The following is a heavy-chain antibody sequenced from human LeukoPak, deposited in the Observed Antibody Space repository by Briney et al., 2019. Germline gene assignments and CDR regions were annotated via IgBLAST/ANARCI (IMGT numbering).Heavy chain of an antibody. Sequence: GGSLRLSCAASGFTFNKYAIHWARQAPGKGLEWVAVISNDGVTRIFANSVKGRFTISRDNWKNTLYLQLSSLRVEDTAVYYCVREGYYDSGGPLSGYFDYWGRGDLVTVSS. V-gene: IGHV3-30*04. CDR1: GFTFNKYA. CDR2: ISNDGVTR. J-gene: IGHJ4*02. CDR3: VREGYYDSGGPLSGYFDY. D-gene: IGHD3-22*01.